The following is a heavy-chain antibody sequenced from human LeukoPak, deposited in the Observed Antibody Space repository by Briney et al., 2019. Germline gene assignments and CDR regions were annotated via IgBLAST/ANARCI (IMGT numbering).Heavy chain of an antibody. CDR1: GGTFSSYA. D-gene: IGHD2-2*01. J-gene: IGHJ6*03. V-gene: IGHV1-69*05. Sequence: SVKVSCKASGGTFSSYAISWVRQAPGQGLEWMGGIIPIFGTANYAQKFQGRVTITTDESTSTAYMELSSLRSEDTAVYYCARVAVVVPAATALDYYYMDVWGKGTTVTVSS. CDR2: IIPIFGTA. CDR3: ARVAVVVPAATALDYYYMDV.